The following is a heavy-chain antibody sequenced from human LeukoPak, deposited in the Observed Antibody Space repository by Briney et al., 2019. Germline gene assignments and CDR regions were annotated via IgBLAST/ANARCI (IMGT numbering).Heavy chain of an antibody. J-gene: IGHJ4*02. D-gene: IGHD3-22*01. CDR1: GFTFSSYG. CDR3: ARDGRWLVDY. CDR2: ISYDGSNK. V-gene: IGHV3-30*03. Sequence: GGSLRLSCAASGFTFSSYGMHWVRQAPGKGLEWVAVISYDGSNKYYADSVKGRFTISRDNSKNALYLQMNSLRAEDTAVYYCARDGRWLVDYWGQGTLVTVSS.